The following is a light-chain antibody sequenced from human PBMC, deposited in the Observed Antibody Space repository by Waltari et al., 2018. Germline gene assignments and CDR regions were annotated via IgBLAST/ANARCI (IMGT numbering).Light chain of an antibody. V-gene: IGKV3-15*01. Sequence: EIVMTQSPATLSVSPGERATLSCRARQSVSSKSAWYQQKPGQAPRLPIYGASTRATGIPARFSGSGSGTEFTLTISSLQSEDFAVYYCQQYNNWPPGRTFGQGTKVEIK. CDR2: GAS. CDR3: QQYNNWPPGRT. J-gene: IGKJ1*01. CDR1: QSVSSK.